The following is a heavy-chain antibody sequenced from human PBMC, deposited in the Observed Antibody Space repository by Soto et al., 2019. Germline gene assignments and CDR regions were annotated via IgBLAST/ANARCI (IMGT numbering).Heavy chain of an antibody. J-gene: IGHJ4*02. D-gene: IGHD5-18*01. Sequence: EVQLAESGGGLVQPGGSLRLSCAASGFTFSSYEMNWVRQAPGKGLEWVSYISSSGSTIYYADSVKGRFTISRDNAKNSLYLQMNSLRAEDTAVYYCARGGRSGYSYGWDYFDYWGQGTLVTVSS. V-gene: IGHV3-48*03. CDR3: ARGGRSGYSYGWDYFDY. CDR2: ISSSGSTI. CDR1: GFTFSSYE.